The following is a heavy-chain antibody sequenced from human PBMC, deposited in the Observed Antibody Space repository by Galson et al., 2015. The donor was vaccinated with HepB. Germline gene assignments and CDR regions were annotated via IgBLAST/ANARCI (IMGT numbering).Heavy chain of an antibody. CDR1: GFAFSRYA. Sequence: SLRLSCAASGFAFSRYAMSWVRQAPGKGLEWVSAISGSDDSTYFAHSGKGRFSIFRDNSKNTLYLQLNSLRAEDTAVYYCAAHTADGESTFDFWGQGTLVTVSS. V-gene: IGHV3-23*01. D-gene: IGHD4-17*01. J-gene: IGHJ4*02. CDR3: AAHTADGESTFDF. CDR2: ISGSDDST.